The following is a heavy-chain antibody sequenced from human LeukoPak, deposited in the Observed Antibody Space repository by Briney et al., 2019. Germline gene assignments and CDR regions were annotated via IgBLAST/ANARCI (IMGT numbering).Heavy chain of an antibody. Sequence: GGSLRLSCAASGFTFSSYAMHWVRQAPGKGLEWVAVISYDGSNKYYADSVKGRFTISRDNSKNTLYLQMNSLRAEDTAVYYCARDRMVYSYGYSYYYYMDVWGKGTTVTISS. D-gene: IGHD5-18*01. V-gene: IGHV3-30*04. CDR3: ARDRMVYSYGYSYYYYMDV. CDR2: ISYDGSNK. J-gene: IGHJ6*03. CDR1: GFTFSSYA.